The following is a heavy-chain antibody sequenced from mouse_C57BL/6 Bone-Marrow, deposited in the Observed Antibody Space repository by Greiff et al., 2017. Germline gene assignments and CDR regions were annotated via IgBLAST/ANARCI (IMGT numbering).Heavy chain of an antibody. V-gene: IGHV1-82*01. D-gene: IGHD2-3*01. CDR2: IYPGDGDT. J-gene: IGHJ3*01. CDR3: ARGRDGYYVPFAY. Sequence: VQLVESGPELVKPGASVKISCKASGYAFSSSWMNWVKQRPGKGLEWIGRIYPGDGDTNYNGKFKGKATLTADKSSSTAYMQLSSLTSEDSAVYFCARGRDGYYVPFAYWGQGTLVTVSA. CDR1: GYAFSSSW.